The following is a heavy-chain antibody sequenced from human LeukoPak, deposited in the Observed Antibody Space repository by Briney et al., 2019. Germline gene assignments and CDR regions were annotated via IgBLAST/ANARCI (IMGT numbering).Heavy chain of an antibody. CDR1: GGTFSSYA. Sequence: ASVKVSCKASGGTFSSYAISWVRQAPGQGLEWMGRINPNSGGTNHAQKFQGRVTMTRDTSNSTVYMELSRLRSDDTAVYYCARVGYYESSGYYEYWGQGTLVTVSS. D-gene: IGHD3-22*01. CDR2: INPNSGGT. CDR3: ARVGYYESSGYYEY. J-gene: IGHJ4*02. V-gene: IGHV1-2*06.